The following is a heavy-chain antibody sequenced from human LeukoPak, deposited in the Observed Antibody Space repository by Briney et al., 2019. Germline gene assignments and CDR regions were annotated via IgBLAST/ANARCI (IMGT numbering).Heavy chain of an antibody. V-gene: IGHV3-48*03. Sequence: GGSLRLSCAASGFTFSSYEMNWVRQAPGKGLEWVSYISSSGSTIYYADSVKGRFTISRDNSKNTLYLQMNSLRAEDTAVYYCAKDGSLVRGVITEYHYYYMDVWGKGTTVTVSS. D-gene: IGHD3-10*01. CDR3: AKDGSLVRGVITEYHYYYMDV. CDR2: ISSSGSTI. CDR1: GFTFSSYE. J-gene: IGHJ6*03.